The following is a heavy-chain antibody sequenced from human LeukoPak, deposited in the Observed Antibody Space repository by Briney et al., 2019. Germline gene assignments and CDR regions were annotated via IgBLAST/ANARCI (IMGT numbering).Heavy chain of an antibody. J-gene: IGHJ6*03. D-gene: IGHD6-13*01. Sequence: SVKVSCKASGGTFSSYAISWVRQAPGQGLEWMGGIIPIFHTSNYAQKFQGRLTITADESTNTAYMELTSLRSEDTAVYYCARDKSRESIAAADISYYYYYMDVWGKGTTVTVSS. CDR3: ARDKSRESIAAADISYYYYYMDV. CDR1: GGTFSSYA. V-gene: IGHV1-69*13. CDR2: IIPIFHTS.